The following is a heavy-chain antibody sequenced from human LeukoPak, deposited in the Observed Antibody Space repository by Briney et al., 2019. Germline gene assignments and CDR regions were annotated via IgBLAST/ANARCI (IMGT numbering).Heavy chain of an antibody. J-gene: IGHJ1*01. Sequence: ASVKISCKVSGYTFTDYYMHWVQQAPGKGLEWMGLVDPEDGEIIYAEKFQGRVTITADTSTDTAYMELSSLRSEDTAVYYCATVYCGGDCYPAEYFQHWGQGTLVTVSS. D-gene: IGHD2-21*01. V-gene: IGHV1-69-2*01. CDR1: GYTFTDYY. CDR3: ATVYCGGDCYPAEYFQH. CDR2: VDPEDGEI.